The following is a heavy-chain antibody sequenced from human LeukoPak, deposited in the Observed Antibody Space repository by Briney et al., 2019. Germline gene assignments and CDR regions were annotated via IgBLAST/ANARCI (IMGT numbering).Heavy chain of an antibody. CDR1: GYTFTGYY. Sequence: GASVKVSCKASGYTFTGYYMHWVRQAPGQGLEWMGWINPNSGGTNYAQKFQGRVTMTRVTSISTAYMELSRLRSDDTAVYYCARDRATSIRIAVAGTLWDYYYMDVWGKGTTVTVSS. CDR2: INPNSGGT. J-gene: IGHJ6*03. V-gene: IGHV1-2*02. CDR3: ARDRATSIRIAVAGTLWDYYYMDV. D-gene: IGHD6-19*01.